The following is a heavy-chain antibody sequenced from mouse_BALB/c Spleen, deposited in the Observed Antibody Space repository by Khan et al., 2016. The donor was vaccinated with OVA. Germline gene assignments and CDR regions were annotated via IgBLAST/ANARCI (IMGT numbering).Heavy chain of an antibody. V-gene: IGHV1S132*01. CDR1: GYIFTSYW. J-gene: IGHJ3*01. D-gene: IGHD2-2*01. Sequence: QVRLQQSGAELVKPGASVKLSCKTSGYIFTSYWIQWVKQRPGQGLGWIGQIFPGTGTTYYNENFKGKATLTVDTSSSTAYIHLSSLTSEDSAVYFCARGYFGNDEFVFWGQGTLVTVSP. CDR3: ARGYFGNDEFVF. CDR2: IFPGTGTT.